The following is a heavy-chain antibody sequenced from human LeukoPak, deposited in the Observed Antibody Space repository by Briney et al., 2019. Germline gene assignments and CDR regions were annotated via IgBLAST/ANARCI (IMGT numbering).Heavy chain of an antibody. D-gene: IGHD4-17*01. CDR2: IYHSGST. V-gene: IGHV4-38-2*02. CDR1: GYSISSGYY. Sequence: SETLSLTCTVSGYSISSGYYWGWIRQPPGKGLEWIGNIYHSGSTYYNPSLKSRVTISVDTSKNQFSLKLISVTAADTAVYYCARDNHGDYVSQYYYYYMDVWGKGTTVTISS. J-gene: IGHJ6*03. CDR3: ARDNHGDYVSQYYYYYMDV.